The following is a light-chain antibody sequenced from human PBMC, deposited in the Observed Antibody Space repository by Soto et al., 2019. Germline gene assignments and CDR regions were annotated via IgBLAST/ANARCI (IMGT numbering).Light chain of an antibody. CDR1: SSDVGGYNY. Sequence: QSALTQPASVSGSPGQSITISCTGTSSDVGGYNYVSWYQQHPGKAPKRMIHDVSNRPSGVSNRFSGSKSGNTASLTISGLQAEDEADYYCSSYTSSSPYVFGTGTKLTVL. CDR2: DVS. V-gene: IGLV2-14*01. J-gene: IGLJ1*01. CDR3: SSYTSSSPYV.